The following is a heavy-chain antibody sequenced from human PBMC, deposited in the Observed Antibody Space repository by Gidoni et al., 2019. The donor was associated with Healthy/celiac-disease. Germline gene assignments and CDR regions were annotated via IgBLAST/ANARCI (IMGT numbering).Heavy chain of an antibody. V-gene: IGHV3-21*01. CDR2: ISSSSSYI. Sequence: EVQLVESGGGLVKPGGSLRLSCAASGFTFSSYSMNWVRQAPGKGLEWVSSISSSSSYIYYADSVKGRFTISRDNAKNSLYLQMNSLRAEDTAVYYCARDSLYMDYYYGMDVWGQGTTVTVSS. CDR1: GFTFSSYS. J-gene: IGHJ6*02. CDR3: ARDSLYMDYYYGMDV. D-gene: IGHD3-16*01.